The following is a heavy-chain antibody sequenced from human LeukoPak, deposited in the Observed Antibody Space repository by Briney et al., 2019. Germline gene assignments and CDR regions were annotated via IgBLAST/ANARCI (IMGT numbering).Heavy chain of an antibody. CDR3: AKGGHYDSSGYFGPSGY. D-gene: IGHD3-22*01. CDR2: ISYDGSNK. CDR1: GFTFSSYA. V-gene: IGHV3-30-3*01. Sequence: TGGSLRLSCAASGFTFSSYAMHWVRQAPGKGLEWVAVISYDGSNKYYADSVKGRFTISRDNSKNTLYLQMNSLRAEDTAVYYCAKGGHYDSSGYFGPSGYWGQGTLVTVSS. J-gene: IGHJ4*02.